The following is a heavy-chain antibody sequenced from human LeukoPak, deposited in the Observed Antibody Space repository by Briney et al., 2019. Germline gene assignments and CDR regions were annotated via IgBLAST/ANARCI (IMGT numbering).Heavy chain of an antibody. Sequence: QTLSLTCTVSGGSISSGDYYWSWIRQPPGKALEWLALIYWHEEIHYSPSLKSRLTITKDTAKNQVVLTVTNMDPVDTATYYCAHRSLGYFDYWGQGSLVTVSS. D-gene: IGHD7-27*01. CDR2: IYWHEEI. V-gene: IGHV2-5*08. CDR3: AHRSLGYFDY. CDR1: GGSISSGDYY. J-gene: IGHJ4*02.